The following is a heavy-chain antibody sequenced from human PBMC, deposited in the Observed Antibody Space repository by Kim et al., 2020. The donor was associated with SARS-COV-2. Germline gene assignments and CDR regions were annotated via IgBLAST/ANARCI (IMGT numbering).Heavy chain of an antibody. CDR1: GGSISSGGYY. CDR3: ARGRGFYSSGWKRGIYNWFDP. CDR2: IYYSGST. D-gene: IGHD6-19*01. Sequence: SETLSLTCTVSGGSISSGGYYWSWIRQHPGKGLEWIGYIYYSGSTYYNPSLKSRVTISVDTSKNQFSLKLSSVTAADTAVYYCARGRGFYSSGWKRGIYNWFDPWGQGTLVTVSS. J-gene: IGHJ5*02. V-gene: IGHV4-31*03.